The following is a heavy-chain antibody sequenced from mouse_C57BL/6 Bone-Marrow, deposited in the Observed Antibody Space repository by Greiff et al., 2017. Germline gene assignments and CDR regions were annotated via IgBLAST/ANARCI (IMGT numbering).Heavy chain of an antibody. D-gene: IGHD3-3*01. CDR3: ARRGQYYFDY. CDR2: IDRSSGGT. Sequence: VQLQQPGAELVKPGASVKLSCKASGYTFTSYWMPWVKQRPGRGLEWIARIDRSSGGTKYNEKFKSKATLTVDKPSSTAYMQLSSLKSEDPAVNYCARRGQYYFDYWGQGTTLTVSS. V-gene: IGHV1-72*01. J-gene: IGHJ2*01. CDR1: GYTFTSYW.